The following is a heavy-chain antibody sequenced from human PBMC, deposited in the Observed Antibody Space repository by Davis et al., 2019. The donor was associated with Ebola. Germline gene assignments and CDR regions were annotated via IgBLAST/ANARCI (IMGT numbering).Heavy chain of an antibody. D-gene: IGHD1-26*01. CDR1: GFTFSGSA. Sequence: GESLKISCAASGFTFSGSAMHWVRQASGQGLEWVGRIRSKANSYATAYAASVKGRFTISRDDSKNTAYLQMNSLRAEDTAVYYCARDQMPREDYYYYYGMDVWGQGTTVTVSS. CDR2: IRSKANSYAT. CDR3: ARDQMPREDYYYYYGMDV. V-gene: IGHV3-73*01. J-gene: IGHJ6*02.